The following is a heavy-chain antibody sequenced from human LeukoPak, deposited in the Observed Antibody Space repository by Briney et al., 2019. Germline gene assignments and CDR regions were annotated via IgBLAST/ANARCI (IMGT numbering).Heavy chain of an antibody. Sequence: PGRSLRLSCAASGFTFDDYAMHWVRHAPGKGLEWVSGISWNSGSIGCADSVKGRFTISRDNAKNSLYLQMNSLRAEDTALYYCAKSRSGMELLWFGEFDYWGQGTLVTVSS. V-gene: IGHV3-9*01. CDR2: ISWNSGSI. CDR1: GFTFDDYA. D-gene: IGHD3-10*01. J-gene: IGHJ4*02. CDR3: AKSRSGMELLWFGEFDY.